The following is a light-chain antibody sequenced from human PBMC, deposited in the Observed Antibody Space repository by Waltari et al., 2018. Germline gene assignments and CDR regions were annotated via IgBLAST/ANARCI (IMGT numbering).Light chain of an antibody. CDR2: GAS. CDR1: QNVDSYY. J-gene: IGKJ4*01. V-gene: IGKV3-20*01. Sequence: EIVLTQSPGTLSLSPGERATVSCRASQNVDSYYLAWYQQKLGQAPRLLIFGASNRATGIPDMFSGSGSGTDFTLTISRLEPEDFAVYFYQQYADTPLTFGGGTKVEIK. CDR3: QQYADTPLT.